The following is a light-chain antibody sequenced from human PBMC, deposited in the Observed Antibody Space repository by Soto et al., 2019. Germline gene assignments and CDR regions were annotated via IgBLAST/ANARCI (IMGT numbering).Light chain of an antibody. J-gene: IGLJ1*01. CDR3: QSYDSSLTTYV. Sequence: QSVLTQPPSVSEAPGLRVTISCTGTSSDIGAGYDVHWYQQLPGAAPKLLIYSNAIRPSGVPDRFSASKSGTSASLAITGLRAEDEADYYCQSYDSSLTTYVFGTGTKLTVL. V-gene: IGLV1-40*01. CDR2: SNA. CDR1: SSDIGAGYD.